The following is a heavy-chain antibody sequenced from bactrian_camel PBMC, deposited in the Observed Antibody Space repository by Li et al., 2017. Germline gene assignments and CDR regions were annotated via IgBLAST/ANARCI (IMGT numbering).Heavy chain of an antibody. CDR2: IDNQGST. Sequence: VQLVESGGGSVQAGESLRLSCVASGYTLPMNMGWFRRLPGQEREGVATIDNQGSTNYTDSVKGRFTISRDSAKTTLFLQMNSLKPEDTAMYYCAVLFDVFCSGASTVDDWAPVDYWGQGTQVTVS. CDR3: AVLFDVFCSGASTVDDWAPVDY. CDR1: GYTLPMN. V-gene: IGHV3S53*01. J-gene: IGHJ4*01. D-gene: IGHD2*01.